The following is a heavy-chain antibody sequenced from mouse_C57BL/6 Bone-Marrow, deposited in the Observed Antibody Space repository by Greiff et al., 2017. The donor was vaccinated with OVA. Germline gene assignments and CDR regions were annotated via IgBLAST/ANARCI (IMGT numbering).Heavy chain of an antibody. D-gene: IGHD1-1*01. CDR3: ARQDYYGSSYWFAY. Sequence: EVMLVESGGGLVQPGGSLKLSCAASGFTFSDYYMYWVRQTPEKRLEWVAYISNGGGSTYYPATVKGRFTISRDNAKNTLYLQMGRLKSEDTAMYYCARQDYYGSSYWFAYWGQGTLVTVSA. J-gene: IGHJ3*01. V-gene: IGHV5-12*01. CDR1: GFTFSDYY. CDR2: ISNGGGST.